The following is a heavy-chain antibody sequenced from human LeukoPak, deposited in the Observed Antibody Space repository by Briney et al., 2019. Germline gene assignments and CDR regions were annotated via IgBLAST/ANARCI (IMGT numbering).Heavy chain of an antibody. V-gene: IGHV3-21*01. J-gene: IGHJ4*02. CDR1: GFTFSSCG. CDR3: ATETIGRHYDY. Sequence: GGSLRLSCAASGFTFSSCGFNWVRQAPGKGLEWVSSIGPTGTDRYYADSVRGRFTISRDNAKNSVYLQMDSLRDEDTAVYYCATETIGRHYDYWGQGTLLTVSS. CDR2: IGPTGTDR. D-gene: IGHD1-14*01.